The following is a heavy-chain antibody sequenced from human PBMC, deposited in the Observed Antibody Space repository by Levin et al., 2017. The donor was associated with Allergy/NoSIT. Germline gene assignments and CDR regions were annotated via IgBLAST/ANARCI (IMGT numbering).Heavy chain of an antibody. CDR2: ISSSSSTI. V-gene: IGHV3-48*01. D-gene: IGHD2-2*01. J-gene: IGHJ6*02. CDR3: ARENCSSTSCSRPYYYGMDV. CDR1: GFTFSSYS. Sequence: GGSLRLSCAASGFTFSSYSMNWVCQAPGKGLEWVSYISSSSSTIYYADSVKGRFTISRDNAKNSLYLQMNSLRAEDTAVYYCARENCSSTSCSRPYYYGMDVWGQGTTVTVSS.